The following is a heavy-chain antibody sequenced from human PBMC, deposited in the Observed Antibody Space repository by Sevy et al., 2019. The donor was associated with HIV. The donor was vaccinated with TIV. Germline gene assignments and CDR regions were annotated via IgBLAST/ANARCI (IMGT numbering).Heavy chain of an antibody. CDR2: TYYTSKWYN. D-gene: IGHD6-19*01. Sequence: QSQTLSLTCAISGDSVSSNSAAWNWIRQSPSRGLEWLGRTYYTSKWYNDYAVSVKSRITINPDTSKNQFSLQLNSVTPEDTGVYYCAREGGLAVVGIGWFDPWGQGTLVTVSS. J-gene: IGHJ5*02. CDR1: GDSVSSNSAA. CDR3: AREGGLAVVGIGWFDP. V-gene: IGHV6-1*01.